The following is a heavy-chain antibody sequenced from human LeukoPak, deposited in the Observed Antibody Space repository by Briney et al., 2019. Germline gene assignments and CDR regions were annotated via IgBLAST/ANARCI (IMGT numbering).Heavy chain of an antibody. CDR3: SRIKYGGNSGYHFDY. CDR2: IGDSGSGG. CDR1: GFTVSYNY. V-gene: IGHV3-53*01. J-gene: IGHJ4*02. Sequence: PGGSLRLSCAASGFTVSYNYMTWVRQAPGKGLGWVSTIGDSGSGGSYADPVRGRFTISRDNSKNIVYLQMHSLRVDDSAVYYCSRIKYGGNSGYHFDYWGQGTLVTVSS. D-gene: IGHD4-23*01.